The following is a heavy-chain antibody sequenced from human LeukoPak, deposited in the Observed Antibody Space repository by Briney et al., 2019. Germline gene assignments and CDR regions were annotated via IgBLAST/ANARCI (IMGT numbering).Heavy chain of an antibody. Sequence: SETLSLTCTVSGGSISSSSYYWGWIRQPPGKGLEWIGSIYYSGSTYYNPSLKSRVTISVDTSKNQFSLKLSSVTAADTAVYYCARGGRSGWYRRNFDYWGQGTQVTVSS. CDR3: ARGGRSGWYRRNFDY. D-gene: IGHD6-19*01. CDR1: GGSISSSSYY. V-gene: IGHV4-39*07. CDR2: IYYSGST. J-gene: IGHJ4*02.